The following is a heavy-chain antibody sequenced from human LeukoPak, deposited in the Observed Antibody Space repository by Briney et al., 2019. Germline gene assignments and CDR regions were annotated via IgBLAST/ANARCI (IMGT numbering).Heavy chain of an antibody. CDR1: GYSITSGYY. CDR2: IYHSGST. D-gene: IGHD4-17*01. CDR3: ARGVAAYGRTQWFDP. Sequence: SETLSLTCTVSGYSITSGYYWGWIRQPPGKGLEWIGSIYHSGSTYYNPSLKSRVTMSVDTSKNQVSLKLSSVTAADTAVYYCARGVAAYGRTQWFDPWGQGTLVTVSS. J-gene: IGHJ5*02. V-gene: IGHV4-38-2*02.